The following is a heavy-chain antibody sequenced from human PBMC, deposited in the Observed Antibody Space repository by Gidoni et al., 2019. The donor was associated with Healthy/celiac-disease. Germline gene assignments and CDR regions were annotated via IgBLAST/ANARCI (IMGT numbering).Heavy chain of an antibody. D-gene: IGHD6-19*01. V-gene: IGHV2-70*01. Sequence: QVTLRESGPALVKPTQTLTLPCTFSGFSLSTSGMCVSWIRQPPGKALEWLALIDWDDDKYYSTSLKTRLTISKDTSKNQVVLTMTNMDPVDTATYYCARIRVAGTGAPGAFDIWGQGTMVTVSS. CDR2: IDWDDDK. CDR1: GFSLSTSGMC. CDR3: ARIRVAGTGAPGAFDI. J-gene: IGHJ3*02.